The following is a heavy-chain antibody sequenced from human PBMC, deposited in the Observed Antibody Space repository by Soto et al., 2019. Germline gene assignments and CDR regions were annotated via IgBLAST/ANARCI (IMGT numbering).Heavy chain of an antibody. J-gene: IGHJ1*01. V-gene: IGHV3-9*01. CDR3: VKDESINWYSGHFRH. CDR1: VFTFDDYS. Sequence: RXLSSAASVFTFDDYSMHWGRPVPGKGLEWVSGINWNSGSIGYGYSVKGRFAISRDNAKNSLHLQMNSLSAEDTAFYYCVKDESINWYSGHFRHWGQGTLVTVSS. CDR2: INWNSGSI. D-gene: IGHD6-13*01.